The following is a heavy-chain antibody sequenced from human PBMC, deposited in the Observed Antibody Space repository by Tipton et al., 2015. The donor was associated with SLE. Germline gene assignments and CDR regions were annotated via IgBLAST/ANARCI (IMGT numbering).Heavy chain of an antibody. CDR2: ISSSAIHI. J-gene: IGHJ4*02. V-gene: IGHV3-21*01. CDR1: GFTFRNYN. Sequence: GSLRLSCAASGFTFRNYNMNWVRQAPGKGLEWVSSISSSAIHIYYADSVQGRFSISRDNARNSLFLQMNSLTAEDTAVYYCARLYDILTGGFDYWGQGTLVTVPS. D-gene: IGHD3-9*01. CDR3: ARLYDILTGGFDY.